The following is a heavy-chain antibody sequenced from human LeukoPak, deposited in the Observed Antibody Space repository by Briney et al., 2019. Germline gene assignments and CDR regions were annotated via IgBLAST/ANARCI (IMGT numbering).Heavy chain of an antibody. Sequence: PGGSLRLSCAASGFTFSSYAMSWVRQAPGQGLEWVSAISGRGSSTYYADSVKGRFTISRDNSKNTLYLQMNSLRAEDTAVYYCAQQYYMDVWGRGTTVTVSS. CDR2: ISGRGSST. J-gene: IGHJ6*03. V-gene: IGHV3-23*01. CDR1: GFTFSSYA. CDR3: AQQYYMDV.